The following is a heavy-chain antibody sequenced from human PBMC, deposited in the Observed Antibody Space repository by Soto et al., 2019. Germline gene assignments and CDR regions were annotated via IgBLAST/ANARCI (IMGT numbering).Heavy chain of an antibody. J-gene: IGHJ4*02. D-gene: IGHD3-10*01. CDR3: ARVYHYYGSGSYDY. CDR2: INAGNGNT. Sequence: QVQLVQSGAEVKKPGASGKVSCKASGYTFTSYAMHWVRQAPGQRRAGMGWINAGNGNTKYPQKFQGRVTITMDTSASTAYMELRSMRSEDTAVDYCARVYHYYGSGSYDYWGQGTLVTVSS. CDR1: GYTFTSYA. V-gene: IGHV1-3*01.